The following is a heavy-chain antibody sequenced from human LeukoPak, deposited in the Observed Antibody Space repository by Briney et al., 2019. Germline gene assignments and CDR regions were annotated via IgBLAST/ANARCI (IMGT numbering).Heavy chain of an antibody. V-gene: IGHV1-8*01. D-gene: IGHD3-10*01. CDR3: ARANYYGSGKKDLDY. J-gene: IGHJ4*02. Sequence: ASVKLSCKASGYTFTPYDINWVRQATGQGLEWMGWMNPNSGNTGYAQKFQGRVNMTRNTSMSTAYMELNSLRSEDTAVYYCARANYYGSGKKDLDYWGQGTLVTVSS. CDR1: GYTFTPYD. CDR2: MNPNSGNT.